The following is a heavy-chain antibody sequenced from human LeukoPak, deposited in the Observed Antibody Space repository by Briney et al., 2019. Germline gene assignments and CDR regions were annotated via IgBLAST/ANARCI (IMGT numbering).Heavy chain of an antibody. CDR1: GGTFSSYA. Sequence: GASVKVSCKASGGTFSSYAISWVRQAPGQGLEWMGRIIPILGIANYAQKFQGRVTITADKSTSTAYMELSSLRSEDTAVYYCARETAAGNYYYCYGMDVWGQGTTVTVSS. CDR3: ARETAAGNYYYCYGMDV. V-gene: IGHV1-69*04. J-gene: IGHJ6*02. CDR2: IIPILGIA. D-gene: IGHD6-13*01.